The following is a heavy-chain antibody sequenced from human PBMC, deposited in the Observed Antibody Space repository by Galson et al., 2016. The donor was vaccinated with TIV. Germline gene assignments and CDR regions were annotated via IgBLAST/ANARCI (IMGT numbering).Heavy chain of an antibody. CDR2: TYCRSRCYY. Sequence: CAISGDSVSSNSAAWNWIRQSPSRGLEWLGRTYCRSRCYYDYAVSVKSRITIESDTSKNQFSLQLNSVTSEDTAVYYCARAAGRKRATCHAAGESVDFWGQGTKVTVSS. J-gene: IGHJ3*01. V-gene: IGHV6-1*01. CDR1: GDSVSSNSAA. CDR3: ARAAGRKRATCHAAGESVDF. D-gene: IGHD3-10*01.